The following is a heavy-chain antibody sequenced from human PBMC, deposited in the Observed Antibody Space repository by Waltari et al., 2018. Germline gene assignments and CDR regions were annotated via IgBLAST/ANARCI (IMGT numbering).Heavy chain of an antibody. CDR2: TYYRSKWSN. V-gene: IGHV6-1*01. J-gene: IGHJ4*02. D-gene: IGHD2-15*01. CDR1: GDSISSNGVA. Sequence: QVQLQQSGPELVKPSQTLSLTCDISGDSISSNGVAWNWIRQSPSRGLEWLGRTYYRSKWSNYYAVSVKSRITINPDTSKNQFSLQLNSVTPDDTALYYCARGRNSGFDYWGQGTLVTVSS. CDR3: ARGRNSGFDY.